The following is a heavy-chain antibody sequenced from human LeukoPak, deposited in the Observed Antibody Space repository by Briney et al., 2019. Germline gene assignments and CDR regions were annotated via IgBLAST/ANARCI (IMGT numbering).Heavy chain of an antibody. J-gene: IGHJ6*02. Sequence: ASVKVSCKASGGTFSSYAISWVRQAPGHGLEWMGGIIPIFGTANYAQKFQGRVTITADESTSTAYMELSSLRSEDTAVYYCASRVYLYYYYGMDVWGQGTTVTVSS. CDR3: ASRVYLYYYYGMDV. CDR1: GGTFSSYA. CDR2: IIPIFGTA. V-gene: IGHV1-69*13. D-gene: IGHD5/OR15-5a*01.